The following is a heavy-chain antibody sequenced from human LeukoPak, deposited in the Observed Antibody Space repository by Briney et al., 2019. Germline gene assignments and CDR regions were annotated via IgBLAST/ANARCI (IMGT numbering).Heavy chain of an antibody. V-gene: IGHV3-30*18. CDR2: ISYDGSNK. Sequence: GGSLRLSCAASGFTFSSYGMHWVRQAPGKGLEWVAVISYDGSNKYYADSVKGRFTISRDNSKNTLYLQMNSLRAEDTAVYYCAKVSRYDYVWGSYRPPDYWGQGTLVTVSS. CDR3: AKVSRYDYVWGSYRPPDY. D-gene: IGHD3-16*02. J-gene: IGHJ4*02. CDR1: GFTFSSYG.